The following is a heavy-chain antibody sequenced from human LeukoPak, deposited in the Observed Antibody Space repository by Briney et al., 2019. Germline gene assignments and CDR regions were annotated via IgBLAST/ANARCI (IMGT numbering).Heavy chain of an antibody. V-gene: IGHV3-48*01. CDR2: ISSSSSSI. CDR1: GFTFSSYS. J-gene: IGHJ6*02. D-gene: IGHD5-18*01. Sequence: PGGSLRLSCAASGFTFSSYSMNWVRQAPGKGLEWVSYISSSSSSIYYADSVKGRFTISRDNAKKSLYLQMNSLRAEDTAVYYCARGVDTALIGGYYYYGMDVWGQGTTVTVSS. CDR3: ARGVDTALIGGYYYYGMDV.